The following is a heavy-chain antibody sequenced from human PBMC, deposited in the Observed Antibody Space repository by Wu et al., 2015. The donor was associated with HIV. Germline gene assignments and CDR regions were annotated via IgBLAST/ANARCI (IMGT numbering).Heavy chain of an antibody. J-gene: IGHJ5*02. CDR2: IMAAFSAT. V-gene: IGHV1-69*13. D-gene: IGHD6-19*01. Sequence: QVQLVQSGAEVKKPGASVKVSCKASGYSFTSHGITWVRQAPGQGLEWMGGIMAAFSATNYAQQFQGRVTINADESTSTAYMEVSSLRSEDTAVYYCASDFGYYSGSVSWGQGTLVTVSS. CDR3: ASDFGYYSGSVS. CDR1: GYSFTSHG.